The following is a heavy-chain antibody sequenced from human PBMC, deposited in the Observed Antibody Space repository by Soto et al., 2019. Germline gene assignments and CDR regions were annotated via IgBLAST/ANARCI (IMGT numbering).Heavy chain of an antibody. CDR3: ARRAAAGQYQFDL. D-gene: IGHD6-13*01. CDR2: TYYSGNT. J-gene: IGHJ4*02. Sequence: QVQLQESGPGLVKPSETLSLTCTVSGGSISNSIYYWGWIRQPPGKGLEWIGTTYYSGNTYYNPSLSSRVTMPVDTSKNQFSLILSSVTAADTAVYFCARRAAAGQYQFDLWGEGTLVTVSS. CDR1: GGSISNSIYY. V-gene: IGHV4-39*01.